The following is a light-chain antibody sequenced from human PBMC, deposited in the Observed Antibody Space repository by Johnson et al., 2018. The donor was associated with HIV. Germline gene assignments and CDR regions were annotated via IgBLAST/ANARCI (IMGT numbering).Light chain of an antibody. CDR3: GTWDSSLRVGF. CDR2: ENS. Sequence: QSVLTQPPSVSAAPGQKVTISCSGSSSNIGNNFVSWYQHLPGTAPKLLIYENSKRPSGIPDRFSGSKSGTSATLGITGLQTGDEADYYCGTWDSSLRVGFFGTGTKVTVL. J-gene: IGLJ1*01. CDR1: SSNIGNNF. V-gene: IGLV1-51*02.